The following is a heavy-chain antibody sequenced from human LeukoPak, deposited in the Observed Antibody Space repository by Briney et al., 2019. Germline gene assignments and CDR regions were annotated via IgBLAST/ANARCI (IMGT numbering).Heavy chain of an antibody. Sequence: ASVKVSCKASGYTFTSYAMHWVRQAPGQRLEWMGWINAGNGNTKYSQKFQGRVTITRDTSASTAYMELSSLRSEDTAVYYCARWAGGSGWYFFDYWGQGPLVTVSS. D-gene: IGHD6-19*01. V-gene: IGHV1-3*01. CDR2: INAGNGNT. J-gene: IGHJ4*02. CDR1: GYTFTSYA. CDR3: ARWAGGSGWYFFDY.